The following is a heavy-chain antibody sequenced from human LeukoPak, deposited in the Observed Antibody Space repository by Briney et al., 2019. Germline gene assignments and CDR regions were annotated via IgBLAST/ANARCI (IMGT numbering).Heavy chain of an antibody. CDR1: GFTFSTYG. J-gene: IGHJ4*02. D-gene: IGHD1-26*01. CDR3: ARGGYSGTYFFDY. V-gene: IGHV3-33*01. CDR2: VWYDGTNI. Sequence: GRSLRLSCAASGFTFSTYGMHWVRQAPGKGREGGAVVWYDGTNIHYVDSVKGRFTISRDNSKSTLYLQMNSLTAEDTAVYYCARGGYSGTYFFDYWGQGTPVTVSS.